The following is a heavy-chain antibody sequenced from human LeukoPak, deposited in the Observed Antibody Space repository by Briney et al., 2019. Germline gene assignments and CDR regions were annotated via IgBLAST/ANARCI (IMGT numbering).Heavy chain of an antibody. Sequence: GGSLRLSCAASGFTFSSYWMSWVRQAPGKGLEWVANIKQDGSEKYYVDSVKGRFTISRDNAKNSLYLQMNSLRAEDTAVYYCARVPMRYGSGSFAYYYYMDVWGKGTTVTVSS. CDR1: GFTFSSYW. D-gene: IGHD3-10*01. V-gene: IGHV3-7*01. CDR3: ARVPMRYGSGSFAYYYYMDV. J-gene: IGHJ6*03. CDR2: IKQDGSEK.